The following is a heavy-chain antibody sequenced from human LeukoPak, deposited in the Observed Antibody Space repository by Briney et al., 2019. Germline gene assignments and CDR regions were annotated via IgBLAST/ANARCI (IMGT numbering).Heavy chain of an antibody. CDR3: AKDRMVRGSPIDY. D-gene: IGHD3-10*01. V-gene: IGHV3-30*18. Sequence: GGSLRLSCAASGFTFSSYGMHGVRKAPGKGLEGVAVISYDGSNKYYADSVKGRFTISRDNSKNTLYLQMNSLRAEDTAVYYCAKDRMVRGSPIDYWGQGTLVTVSS. CDR2: ISYDGSNK. CDR1: GFTFSSYG. J-gene: IGHJ4*02.